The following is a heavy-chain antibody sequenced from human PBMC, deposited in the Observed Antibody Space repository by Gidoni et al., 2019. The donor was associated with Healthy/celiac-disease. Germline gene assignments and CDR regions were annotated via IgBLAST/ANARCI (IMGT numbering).Heavy chain of an antibody. V-gene: IGHV1-3*01. CDR2: INAGNGNT. D-gene: IGHD2-15*01. CDR3: ARSLVVVARRLDY. CDR1: GYTFTSYA. J-gene: IGHJ4*02. Sequence: QVQLVQSGAEVKKPGASVKVSCKASGYTFTSYAMHWVRQAPGQRLEWMGWINAGNGNTKYSQKFQGRVTITRDTSASTAYMELSSLRSEDTAVYYCARSLVVVARRLDYWGQGTLVTVSS.